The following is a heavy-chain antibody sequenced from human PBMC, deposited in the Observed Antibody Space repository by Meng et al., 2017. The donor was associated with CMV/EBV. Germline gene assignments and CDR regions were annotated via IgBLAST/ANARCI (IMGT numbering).Heavy chain of an antibody. D-gene: IGHD2-2*01. Sequence: ETLSLTCAASGFTFSSYSMNWVRQAPGKGLEWVSSISSSSYIYYADSVKGRFTISRDNAKNSLYLQMNSLRAEDTAVYYCARLYCSSTSCYAFDYWGQGTLVTVSS. CDR2: ISSSSYI. V-gene: IGHV3-21*01. CDR3: ARLYCSSTSCYAFDY. CDR1: GFTFSSYS. J-gene: IGHJ4*02.